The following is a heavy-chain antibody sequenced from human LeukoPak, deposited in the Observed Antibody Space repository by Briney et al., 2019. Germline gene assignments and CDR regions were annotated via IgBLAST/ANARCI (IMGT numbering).Heavy chain of an antibody. CDR2: ISSSGKNI. V-gene: IGHV3-48*03. Sequence: GGSPRLSCAASGFTFSSYEMNWVRQAPGKGLEWVSYISSSGKNIYFADSVKGRFTISRDNSKNTVYLQMSSLRAEDTAVYYCAKDRTGIVVVVGAFDYWGQGTLVTVSS. CDR1: GFTFSSYE. J-gene: IGHJ4*02. CDR3: AKDRTGIVVVVGAFDY. D-gene: IGHD2-15*01.